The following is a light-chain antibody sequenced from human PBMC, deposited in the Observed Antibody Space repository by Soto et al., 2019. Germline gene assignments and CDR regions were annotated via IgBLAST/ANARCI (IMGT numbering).Light chain of an antibody. V-gene: IGLV4-69*01. Sequence: QCVLTQSPSASASLGASVKLTCTLSSQISSYAIAWHQQQPEKGPRYLMKLDSDGSHTKGDAIPDRFSGSSSGAERYLTISSLQSEDEADYYCQTWGTGIHVVFGGGTK. J-gene: IGLJ2*01. CDR3: QTWGTGIHVV. CDR2: LDSDGSH. CDR1: SQISSYA.